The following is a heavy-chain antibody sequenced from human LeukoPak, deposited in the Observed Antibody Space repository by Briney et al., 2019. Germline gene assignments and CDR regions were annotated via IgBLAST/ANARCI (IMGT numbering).Heavy chain of an antibody. CDR1: GVSISSSSSYY. J-gene: IGHJ4*02. V-gene: IGHV4-39*01. CDR2: MSNTGRT. CDR3: ARRSQTTAGRGIDY. D-gene: IGHD6-13*01. Sequence: SETLSLTCTVSGVSISSSSSYYWAWIRHPPGKGLEWIGTMSNTGRTYYTPSLKSRVTISGDTSKNQCSLKVISVTAADTAVFYCARRSQTTAGRGIDYWGQGTLVTVSS.